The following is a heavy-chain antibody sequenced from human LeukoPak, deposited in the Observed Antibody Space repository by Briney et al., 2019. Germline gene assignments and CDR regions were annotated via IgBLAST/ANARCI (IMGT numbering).Heavy chain of an antibody. Sequence: SETLSLTCAVYGGSFSDHYWNWIRQPPGKGLVWIGEINHSGTTNYNASLKSRVTISVDTSKNHFSLKLNSMTAADTAVYYCARKASHFSYGLGAIDYWGQGNLVTVSS. CDR1: GGSFSDHY. J-gene: IGHJ4*02. CDR2: INHSGTT. D-gene: IGHD5-18*01. V-gene: IGHV4-34*01. CDR3: ARKASHFSYGLGAIDY.